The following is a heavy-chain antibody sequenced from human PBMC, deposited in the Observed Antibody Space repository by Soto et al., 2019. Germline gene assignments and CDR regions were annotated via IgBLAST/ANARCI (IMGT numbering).Heavy chain of an antibody. CDR3: ARDDCSGGSCYSDLDY. V-gene: IGHV3-33*01. D-gene: IGHD2-15*01. J-gene: IGHJ4*02. CDR2: IWYDGSNK. Sequence: LRLSCAASGFTFSSYGMHWVRQAPGKGLEWVAVIWYDGSNKYYADSVKGRFTISRDNSKNTLYLQMNSLRAEDTAVYYCARDDCSGGSCYSDLDYWGQGTLVTVSS. CDR1: GFTFSSYG.